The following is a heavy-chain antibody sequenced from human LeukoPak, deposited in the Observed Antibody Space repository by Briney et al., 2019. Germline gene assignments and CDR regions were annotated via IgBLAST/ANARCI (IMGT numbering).Heavy chain of an antibody. CDR2: ISSSGSTI. J-gene: IGHJ6*03. Sequence: GGSLRLSCAASGFTFSSYEMNWVRQAPGKGLEWVSYISSSGSTIYYADSVKGRFTISRDNAKNSLYLQMNSLRADDTAVYYCARDRYSSSPYYYYYYMDVWGKGTTVTVSS. V-gene: IGHV3-48*03. D-gene: IGHD6-6*01. CDR3: ARDRYSSSPYYYYYYMDV. CDR1: GFTFSSYE.